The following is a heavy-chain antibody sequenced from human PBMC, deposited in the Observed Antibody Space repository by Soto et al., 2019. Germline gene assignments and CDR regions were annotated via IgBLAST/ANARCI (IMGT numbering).Heavy chain of an antibody. CDR1: GYTFTSYG. CDR3: ARGGFVAVAGLVWYFDL. D-gene: IGHD6-19*01. Sequence: ASVKVSCKASGYTFTSYGISWVRQAPGQGLEWMGWISAYNGNTNYAQKLQGGVTMTTDTSTSTAYMELRSLRSDDTAVYYCARGGFVAVAGLVWYFDLWGRGTLVTVSS. CDR2: ISAYNGNT. J-gene: IGHJ2*01. V-gene: IGHV1-18*04.